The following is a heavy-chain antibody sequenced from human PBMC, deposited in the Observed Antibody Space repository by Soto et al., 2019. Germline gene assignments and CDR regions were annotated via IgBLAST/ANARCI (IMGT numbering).Heavy chain of an antibody. Sequence: SETLSLTCAVYGGSISSGGYYWSWIRQHPGKGLEWIGYIYYSGSTYCNPSLKSRVTISVDTSKNQFSLKLSSVTAADTAVYYCARDRRYSYGFYGMDVWGQGTTVTVSS. CDR2: IYYSGST. V-gene: IGHV4-31*11. J-gene: IGHJ6*02. CDR1: GGSISSGGYY. D-gene: IGHD5-18*01. CDR3: ARDRRYSYGFYGMDV.